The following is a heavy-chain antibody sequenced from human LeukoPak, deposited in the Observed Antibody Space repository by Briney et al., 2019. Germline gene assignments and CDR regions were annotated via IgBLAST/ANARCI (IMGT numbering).Heavy chain of an antibody. D-gene: IGHD2-2*01. CDR1: GFMFSSYW. J-gene: IGHJ3*02. Sequence: GSLRLSFVASGFMFSSYWMNWVRQAPGKGLVWVSRINSDGSSTSYADSVKGRFTISRDNAKNTLFLQMNSLRAEDTAVYYCARGPGAFDIWGQGTMVTVSS. V-gene: IGHV3-74*01. CDR3: ARGPGAFDI. CDR2: INSDGSST.